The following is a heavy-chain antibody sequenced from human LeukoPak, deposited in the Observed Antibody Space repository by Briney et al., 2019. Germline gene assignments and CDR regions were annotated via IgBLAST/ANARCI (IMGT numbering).Heavy chain of an antibody. CDR3: ARGGGGFFYYYYYYMDV. CDR1: GYSISSGYY. J-gene: IGHJ6*03. Sequence: SETLSLTCTVSGYSISSGYYWGWIRQPPGKGLEWIGSIYHSGSTYYNQSLKSRVTISVDTSKNQFSLKLSSVTAADTAVYYCARGGGGFFYYYYYYMDVWGKGTTVTVSS. D-gene: IGHD1-26*01. V-gene: IGHV4-38-2*02. CDR2: IYHSGST.